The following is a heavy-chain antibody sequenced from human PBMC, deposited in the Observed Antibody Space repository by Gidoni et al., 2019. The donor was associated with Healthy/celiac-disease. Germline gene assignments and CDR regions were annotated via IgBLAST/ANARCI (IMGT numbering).Heavy chain of an antibody. Sequence: QVQLVQSGAEVKKPGSSVNGSCKASGGPFSSYAISWLRQAPGQGLAWMGGIIPIFGTANYAQKFQGRVTITADESTSTAYMELSSLRSEDTAVYYCARTYYYDSSGYRDLIHYYGMDVWGQGTTVTVSS. J-gene: IGHJ6*02. CDR2: IIPIFGTA. V-gene: IGHV1-69*01. CDR3: ARTYYYDSSGYRDLIHYYGMDV. CDR1: GGPFSSYA. D-gene: IGHD3-22*01.